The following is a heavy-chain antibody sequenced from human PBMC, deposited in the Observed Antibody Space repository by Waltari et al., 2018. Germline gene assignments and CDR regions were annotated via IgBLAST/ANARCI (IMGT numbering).Heavy chain of an antibody. D-gene: IGHD3-9*01. Sequence: QVQLVQSGAEVKEPGSSVKVSCKASGGPCGSYAISGVRQAPGQGLEWMGGIIPMFGTANYAQKFQGRVTITADESTSTAYMELSSLRSEDSAVYYCARGGRRLRYFGLDYWGQGTLVTVSS. CDR1: GGPCGSYA. V-gene: IGHV1-69*01. J-gene: IGHJ4*02. CDR2: IIPMFGTA. CDR3: ARGGRRLRYFGLDY.